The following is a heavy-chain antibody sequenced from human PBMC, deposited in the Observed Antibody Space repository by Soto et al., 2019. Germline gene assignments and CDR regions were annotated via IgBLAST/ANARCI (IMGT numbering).Heavy chain of an antibody. D-gene: IGHD6-19*01. J-gene: IGHJ4*02. CDR3: ARDRSSGWPYYFDY. Sequence: PVVSLRVSCAGSGFTFSSYGMHWVRQAPGKGLEWVAVIWYDGSNKYYADSVKGRFTISRDNSKNTLYLQMNSLRAEDTAVYYCARDRSSGWPYYFDYWGQGTLVTVSS. V-gene: IGHV3-33*08. CDR2: IWYDGSNK. CDR1: GFTFSSYG.